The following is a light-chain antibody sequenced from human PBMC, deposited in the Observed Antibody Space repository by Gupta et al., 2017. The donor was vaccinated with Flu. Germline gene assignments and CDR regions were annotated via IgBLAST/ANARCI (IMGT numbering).Light chain of an antibody. CDR1: QGISTW. J-gene: IGKJ5*01. V-gene: IGKV1D-12*01. Sequence: DIQMTQSPSSVSASVGDRVTITCRASQGISTWLAWYQQKPGKAPKLLMDAASTLQTGVPSRFSGSGSGTDFTLTISGLQTEEFATYYCQQTNSFPITFGQGTHVEIK. CDR2: AAS. CDR3: QQTNSFPIT.